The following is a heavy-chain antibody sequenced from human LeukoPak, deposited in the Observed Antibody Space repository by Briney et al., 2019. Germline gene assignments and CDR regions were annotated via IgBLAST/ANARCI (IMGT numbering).Heavy chain of an antibody. Sequence: SQTLSLTCTVSGGSISSGDYYWSWIRQPPGKGLEWIGYIYYSGSTYYNPSLKSRVTISVDTSKNQFSLKLSSVTAADTAVYYCASNLSGSYYNWFDPWGQGTLVTVSS. V-gene: IGHV4-30-4*01. CDR2: IYYSGST. J-gene: IGHJ5*02. CDR3: ASNLSGSYYNWFDP. D-gene: IGHD1-26*01. CDR1: GGSISSGDYY.